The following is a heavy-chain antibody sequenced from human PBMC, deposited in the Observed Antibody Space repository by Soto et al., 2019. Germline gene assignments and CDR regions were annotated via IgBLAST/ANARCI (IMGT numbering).Heavy chain of an antibody. CDR2: INAGNGST. CDR3: ARGVLWFGESLTYYYYYMDV. Sequence: GASVKVSCKASGYTFTSYAMHWVRQAPGQRLEWMGWINAGNGSTKYSQKYQGRDTITRDTSASTAYMELSSLRSEDTAVYYCARGVLWFGESLTYYYYYMDVWGKGTTVTVSS. V-gene: IGHV1-3*01. J-gene: IGHJ6*03. CDR1: GYTFTSYA. D-gene: IGHD3-10*01.